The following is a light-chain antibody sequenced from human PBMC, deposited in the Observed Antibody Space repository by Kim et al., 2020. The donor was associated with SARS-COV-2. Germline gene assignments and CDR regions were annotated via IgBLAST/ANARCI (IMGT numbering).Light chain of an antibody. CDR1: KLGEKY. V-gene: IGLV3-1*01. CDR2: EDN. Sequence: VAPGQTATITCAGDKLGEKYACWYQQKPGQSPVLVIYEDNRRPSEIPARFSGSNSGNTATLTISGTQAMDEADYYCQAWDSSAVVFGGGTQLTVL. CDR3: QAWDSSAVV. J-gene: IGLJ2*01.